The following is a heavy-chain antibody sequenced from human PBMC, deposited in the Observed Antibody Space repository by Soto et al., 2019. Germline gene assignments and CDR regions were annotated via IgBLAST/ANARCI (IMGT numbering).Heavy chain of an antibody. Sequence: SETLSLTCAVYGGSFSGYYWSWIRQPPGKGLEWIGEINHSGSTNYNPSLKSRVTISVDTSKNQFSLKLSSVTAADTAVYYCARDHGGRYCSSTSCRQYYYYGMDVWGQGTTVTVSS. V-gene: IGHV4-34*01. CDR3: ARDHGGRYCSSTSCRQYYYYGMDV. D-gene: IGHD2-2*01. CDR2: INHSGST. CDR1: GGSFSGYY. J-gene: IGHJ6*02.